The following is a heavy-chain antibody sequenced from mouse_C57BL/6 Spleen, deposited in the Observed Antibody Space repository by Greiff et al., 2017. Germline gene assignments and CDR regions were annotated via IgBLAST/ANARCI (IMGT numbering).Heavy chain of an antibody. CDR3: ARRGSSSPWFAY. CDR1: GYTFTSYG. D-gene: IGHD1-1*01. CDR2: IYPRCGNT. Sequence: LLESGAELARPGASVKLSCKASGYTFTSYGISWVKQRTGQGLEWIGEIYPRCGNTSYNEKFKGKATLTADKSSSPAYMELRSLTSEDSAVYFCARRGSSSPWFAYWGQGTLVTVSA. J-gene: IGHJ3*01. V-gene: IGHV1-81*01.